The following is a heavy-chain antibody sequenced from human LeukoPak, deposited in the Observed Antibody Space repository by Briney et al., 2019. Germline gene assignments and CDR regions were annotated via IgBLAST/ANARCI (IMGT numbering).Heavy chain of an antibody. CDR3: ARGVLVVVPAASPNWFDP. V-gene: IGHV4-34*01. D-gene: IGHD2-2*01. CDR2: ISHSGST. J-gene: IGHJ5*02. CDR1: GGPFSGYY. Sequence: SETLSLTCAVYGGPFSGYYWRWIRQPPGKGLEWIAEISHSGSTNYNPSLKSRVTISVDTSKNQFSLKLSSVTAADTAVYYCARGVLVVVPAASPNWFDPWGQGTLVTVSS.